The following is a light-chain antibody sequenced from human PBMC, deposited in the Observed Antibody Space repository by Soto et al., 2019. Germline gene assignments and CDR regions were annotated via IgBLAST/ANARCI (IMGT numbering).Light chain of an antibody. V-gene: IGLV2-14*03. CDR2: DVN. J-gene: IGLJ3*02. CDR3: SAWTRSRTVV. Sequence: QSALTQPAPVSGSPGQSIAISCNGTSGDIGSYNYVCWYQQHPGKVPKLMTYDVNNRPSGVSDRFSGSKSGNTATLTISGLQAEDEADYYCSAWTRSRTVVFGGGTKLTVL. CDR1: SGDIGSYNY.